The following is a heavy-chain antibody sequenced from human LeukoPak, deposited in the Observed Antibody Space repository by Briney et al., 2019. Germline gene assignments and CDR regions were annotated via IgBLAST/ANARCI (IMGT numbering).Heavy chain of an antibody. J-gene: IGHJ4*02. CDR3: ARNSGSNPFDY. V-gene: IGHV3-7*01. Sequence: GVSLRLSCAASGFTFSRYWLSWVRQAPGEGLEWVASIEQDGSQKYYVDSVRGRFTISRDNAKNSVYLQTNSLRVEDTAVYYCARNSGSNPFDYWGQGTLVTVSS. CDR2: IEQDGSQK. CDR1: GFTFSRYW. D-gene: IGHD1-26*01.